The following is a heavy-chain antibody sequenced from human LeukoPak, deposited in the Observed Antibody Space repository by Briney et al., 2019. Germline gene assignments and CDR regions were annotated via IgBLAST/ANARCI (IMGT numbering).Heavy chain of an antibody. CDR3: ARDARHRYCSSSSCYRGWLDP. CDR2: IIPLLGTA. J-gene: IGHJ5*02. CDR1: GVTFSSYA. V-gene: IGHV1-69*13. Sequence: GASVKVSCKASGVTFSSYAISWVRQAPGQGLEWMGGIIPLLGTANYAQKIQGRVTITADESTSTAYMELSSLRSEDTAVYYCARDARHRYCSSSSCYRGWLDPWGQGAPVTVSS. D-gene: IGHD2-2*01.